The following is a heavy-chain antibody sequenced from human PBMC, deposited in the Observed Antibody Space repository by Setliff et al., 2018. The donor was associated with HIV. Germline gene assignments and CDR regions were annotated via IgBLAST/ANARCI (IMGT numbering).Heavy chain of an antibody. D-gene: IGHD3-22*01. J-gene: IGHJ4*02. CDR3: ARQAWHSGRNGYFVDY. Sequence: PGGSLRLSCAVSGFTLTSSWIHWVRQAPGKGLVWVPRFRGDDRTTNYADSGKGRFTFSSDNAKNTVYLQMDALRAEDTAVYYCARQAWHSGRNGYFVDYWGQGMLVTVSS. V-gene: IGHV3-74*01. CDR2: FRGDDRTT. CDR1: GFTLTSSW.